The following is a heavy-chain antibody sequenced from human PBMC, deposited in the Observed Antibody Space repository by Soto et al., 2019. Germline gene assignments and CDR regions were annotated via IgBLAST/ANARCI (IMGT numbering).Heavy chain of an antibody. Sequence: EVQLVESGGGLVQPDRSLRLSCAVSGFTFDDYAMHWVRQAPGKGLEWVSSISWNRRSIGYADSVKGRFIISRDNAKKSLYLQMNSLRAEDTALYYCAKDISDGDYNEDPYLDYWCQGTLVTVSS. CDR3: AKDISDGDYNEDPYLDY. J-gene: IGHJ4*02. V-gene: IGHV3-9*01. D-gene: IGHD2-21*02. CDR2: ISWNRRSI. CDR1: GFTFDDYA.